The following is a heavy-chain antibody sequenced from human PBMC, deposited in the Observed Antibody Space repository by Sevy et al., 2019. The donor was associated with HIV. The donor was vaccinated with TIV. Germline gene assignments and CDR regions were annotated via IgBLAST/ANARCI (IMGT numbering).Heavy chain of an antibody. V-gene: IGHV3-30-3*01. Sequence: GGSLRLSCAASGFTFSSYAMHWVRQAPGKGLEWVAVISYDGSNKYYADSVKGRFTISRDNSNNTPYLQMNSLRAEDTAVYYCARDPAYCGGDCSYLFQHWGQGTLVTVSS. D-gene: IGHD2-21*02. CDR3: ARDPAYCGGDCSYLFQH. CDR2: ISYDGSNK. J-gene: IGHJ1*01. CDR1: GFTFSSYA.